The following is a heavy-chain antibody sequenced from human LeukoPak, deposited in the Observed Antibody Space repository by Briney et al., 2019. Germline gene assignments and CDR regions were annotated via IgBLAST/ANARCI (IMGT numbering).Heavy chain of an antibody. CDR2: IYYSRST. CDR3: ARDRSGYGVDY. V-gene: IGHV4-59*01. CDR1: GGSISSYY. Sequence: SETLSLTCTVSGGSISSYYWSWIRQPPGKGLEWIGYIYYSRSTNYNPSLKSRVTISVDTSKNQFSLKLSSVTAADTAVYYCARDRSGYGVDYWGQGTLVTVSS. D-gene: IGHD5-12*01. J-gene: IGHJ4*02.